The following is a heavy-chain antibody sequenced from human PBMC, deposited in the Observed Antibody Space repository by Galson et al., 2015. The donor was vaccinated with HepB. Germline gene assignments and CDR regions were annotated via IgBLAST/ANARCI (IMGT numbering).Heavy chain of an antibody. CDR2: VSSSSSII. V-gene: IGHV3-48*04. CDR3: ARAGIAVALNWFDP. D-gene: IGHD6-19*01. CDR1: GFTFSSYS. J-gene: IGHJ5*02. Sequence: SLRLSCAASGFTFSSYSMNWVRQAPGKGLEWVSYVSSSSSIIYYADSVKGRFTISRDNAKNSLYLQMNSLRAEDTAVYYCARAGIAVALNWFDPWGQGTLVTVSS.